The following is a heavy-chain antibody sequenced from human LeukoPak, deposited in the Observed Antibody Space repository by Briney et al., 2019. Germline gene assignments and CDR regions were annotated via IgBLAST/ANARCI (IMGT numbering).Heavy chain of an antibody. CDR2: IYYSGTT. V-gene: IGHV4-59*08. CDR1: GGSISNYY. Sequence: SETLSLTCTVSGGSISNYYWSWIRQAPGKGLGWIGYIYYSGTTKYNPSLMSRVTISVDTSKNQFSLRLSSVAAGDTAVYYCARHGGSYFYYWGQGTLVTVSS. D-gene: IGHD1-26*01. CDR3: ARHGGSYFYY. J-gene: IGHJ4*02.